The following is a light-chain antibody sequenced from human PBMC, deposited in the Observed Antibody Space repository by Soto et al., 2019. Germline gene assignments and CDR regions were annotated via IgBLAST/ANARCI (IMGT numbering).Light chain of an antibody. CDR2: TAS. V-gene: IGKV3-20*01. J-gene: IGKJ5*01. Sequence: EIVLTQSPGTLSLSPGERATLSCRTSQTVSSSYLAWYQQKPGQAPRLLIYTASSRATGIPGRFSGSGSGTDFSLTISRLEPEDFAVYYCQQYRSSPITFGQGTRLEIK. CDR1: QTVSSSY. CDR3: QQYRSSPIT.